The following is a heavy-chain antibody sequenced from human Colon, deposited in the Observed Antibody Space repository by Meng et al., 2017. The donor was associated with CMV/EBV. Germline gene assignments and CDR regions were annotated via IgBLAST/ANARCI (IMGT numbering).Heavy chain of an antibody. CDR2: ISSSGSTI. D-gene: IGHD4-17*01. CDR1: GFTFSSYW. CDR3: TRETILPTGRDALDI. J-gene: IGHJ3*02. Sequence: GGSLRLSCAASGFTFSSYWMSWVRQAPGKGLEWVSYISSSGSTIYYADSVKGRFTISRDNAKNSLYLQMSSLTAEDTAVYYCTRETILPTGRDALDIWGQGTMVTVSS. V-gene: IGHV3-48*04.